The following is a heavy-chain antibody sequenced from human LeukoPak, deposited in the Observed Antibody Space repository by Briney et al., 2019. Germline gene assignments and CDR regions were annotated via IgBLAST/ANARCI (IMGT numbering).Heavy chain of an antibody. J-gene: IGHJ4*02. CDR2: INTNTGNP. V-gene: IGHV7-4-1*02. D-gene: IGHD1-26*01. CDR1: GYIFTNYA. CDR3: VRPTDEYSGSYVGLKD. Sequence: GASVKVSCKASGYIFTNYAMNWVRQAPGQGLEWVGWINTNTGNPTYAQGFTGRFVFSLDTSVSTAYLQISSLKAEDTAIYYCVRPTDEYSGSYVGLKDWGQGTLVTVSS.